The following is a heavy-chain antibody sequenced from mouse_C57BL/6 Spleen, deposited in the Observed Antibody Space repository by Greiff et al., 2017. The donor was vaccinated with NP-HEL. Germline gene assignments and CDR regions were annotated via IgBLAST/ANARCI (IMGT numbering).Heavy chain of an antibody. CDR1: GFNINDYY. CDR3: AIPWGNYPSQGFAY. V-gene: IGHV14-2*01. Sequence: VQLQQSGAELVKPGASVKLSCTASGFNINDYYMHWVKQRPEQGLEWIGRIDPEDGGTKYAAKFQGKATITADTSSNTAYLQLSSLTSEDTAVYYCAIPWGNYPSQGFAYWGQGTLVTVSA. CDR2: IDPEDGGT. D-gene: IGHD2-1*01. J-gene: IGHJ3*01.